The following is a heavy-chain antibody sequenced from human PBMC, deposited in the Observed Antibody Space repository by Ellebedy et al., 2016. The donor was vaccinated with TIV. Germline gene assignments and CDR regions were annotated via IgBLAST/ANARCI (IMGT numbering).Heavy chain of an antibody. Sequence: LRLSXAVYGGSFSGYYWSWIRQPPGKGLEWIGEINHSGSTNYNPSLKSRLSISLDTSNNQFSLKLDSVTAADTALYYCAREGSATSSIPFDPWGPGTLVTVSS. V-gene: IGHV4-34*09. CDR1: GGSFSGYY. CDR2: INHSGST. D-gene: IGHD2-2*01. J-gene: IGHJ5*02. CDR3: AREGSATSSIPFDP.